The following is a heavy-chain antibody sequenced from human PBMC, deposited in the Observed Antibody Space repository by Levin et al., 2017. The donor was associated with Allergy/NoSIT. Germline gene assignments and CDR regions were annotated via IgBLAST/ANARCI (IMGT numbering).Heavy chain of an antibody. J-gene: IGHJ6*02. CDR3: ARLPTTVTTGAGAYYYYGMDV. CDR2: IYPGDSDT. D-gene: IGHD4-17*01. Sequence: GESLKISCKGSGYSFTSYWIGWVRQMPGKGLEWMGIIYPGDSDTRYSPSFQGQVTISADKSISTAYLQWSSLKASDTAMYYCARLPTTVTTGAGAYYYYGMDVWGQGTTVTVSS. V-gene: IGHV5-51*01. CDR1: GYSFTSYW.